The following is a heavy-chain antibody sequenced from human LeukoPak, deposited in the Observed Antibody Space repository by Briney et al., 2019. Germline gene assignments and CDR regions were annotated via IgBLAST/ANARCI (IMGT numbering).Heavy chain of an antibody. CDR3: ARGAEAETSPLDF. Sequence: ASVKVSCKASGYIFSDYYMHWVRQAPGQGREWLGWINPKSGAADYAQQFRGRVTMTTDTSINTDYMEMKRVTADDTAVYYCARGAEAETSPLDFWGQGTLVIVS. CDR1: GYIFSDYY. J-gene: IGHJ4*02. D-gene: IGHD6-13*01. CDR2: INPKSGAA. V-gene: IGHV1-2*02.